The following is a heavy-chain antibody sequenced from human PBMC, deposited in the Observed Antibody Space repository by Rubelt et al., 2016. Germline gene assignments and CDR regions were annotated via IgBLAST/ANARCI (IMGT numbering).Heavy chain of an antibody. CDR1: GGTGRREE. CDR3: RHKVGPKDSGIDL. D-gene: IGHD1-26*01. J-gene: IGHJ6*02. V-gene: IGHV1-69*04. CDR2: IIPILGIA. Sequence: GEEEKKRGKEGKGEGKEEGGTGRREESRGGRKDDGEGREWRGRIIPILGIANYAQKFQGRVTITADKSTNTAFMELSSLRSDDTATYFCRHKVGPKDSGIDLWGQGTSVTVSS.